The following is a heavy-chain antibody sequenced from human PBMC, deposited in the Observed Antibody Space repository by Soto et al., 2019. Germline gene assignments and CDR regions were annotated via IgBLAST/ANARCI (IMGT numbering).Heavy chain of an antibody. CDR2: IVPLLRIT. CDR1: GDTSTIYT. D-gene: IGHD1-26*01. CDR3: ATDKYGAGRVGVHS. J-gene: IGHJ5*02. Sequence: QVQLVQSGAEVKKPGASLRVSCETSGDTSTIYTITWVRQAPGQGLQWMGRIVPLLRITNYAQEFQGRLTITADSSTRSAHIERTRLTSEATAVYYCATDKYGAGRVGVHSWGQGTLVIVSS. V-gene: IGHV1-69*08.